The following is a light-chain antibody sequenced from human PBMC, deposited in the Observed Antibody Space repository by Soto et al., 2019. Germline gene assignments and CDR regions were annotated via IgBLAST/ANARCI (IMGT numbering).Light chain of an antibody. CDR2: AAS. J-gene: IGKJ5*01. CDR3: QQSYSTPPIA. Sequence: IHMTQSPSSLSASVGDRVTITCRASQSIRTYLNWYQQEPGKAPKLLIHAASRLQSGVPSRFSGSGSGTEFTLTISSLQPEDFTTYYCQQSYSTPPIAFGQGTRLEI. CDR1: QSIRTY. V-gene: IGKV1-39*01.